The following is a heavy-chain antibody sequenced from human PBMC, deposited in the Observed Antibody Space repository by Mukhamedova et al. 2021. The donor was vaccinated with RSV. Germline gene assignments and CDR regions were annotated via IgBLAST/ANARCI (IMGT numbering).Heavy chain of an antibody. V-gene: IGHV3-21*01. J-gene: IGHJ4*02. CDR2: ISSSSSYI. CDR3: ARGDSSGLTFSIYFDY. Sequence: VRQAPGKGLEWVSSISSSSSYIYYADSVKGRFTISRDNAKNSVYLQMNSLRAEDTAVYYFARGDSSGLTFSIYFDYCGQGTLVT. D-gene: IGHD3-22*01.